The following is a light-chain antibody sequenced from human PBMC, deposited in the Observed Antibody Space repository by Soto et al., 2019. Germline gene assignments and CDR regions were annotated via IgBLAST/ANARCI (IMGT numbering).Light chain of an antibody. CDR3: QSYDSSLRGSV. Sequence: QSVLTQPPSVSGAPGQTVTISCAGSSSNIGPGFDLHWYKQVSGAAPKLLIYGNSNRPSGVPDRFSGSRSGTSASLAITGLQPEDEADYYCQSYDSSLRGSVFGPGSKVTVL. CDR1: SSNIGPGFD. CDR2: GNS. V-gene: IGLV1-40*01. J-gene: IGLJ1*01.